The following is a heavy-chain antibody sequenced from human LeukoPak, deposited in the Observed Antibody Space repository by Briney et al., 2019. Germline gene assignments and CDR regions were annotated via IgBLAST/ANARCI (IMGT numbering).Heavy chain of an antibody. D-gene: IGHD4-17*01. Sequence: GGSLRLSCAASGFTFHTYTLSWVRQAPGKGLEWVSIISSGSSAIFSADALKGRFTISRDDAKNLLYLDMNSLRAEDTAVYYCARGHTAVTRHFDFWGQGTLVTVSS. CDR2: ISSGSSAI. CDR3: ARGHTAVTRHFDF. J-gene: IGHJ4*02. V-gene: IGHV3-21*01. CDR1: GFTFHTYT.